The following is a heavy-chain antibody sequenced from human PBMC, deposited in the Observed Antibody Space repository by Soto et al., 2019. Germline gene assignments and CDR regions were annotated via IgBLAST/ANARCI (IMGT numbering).Heavy chain of an antibody. V-gene: IGHV4-4*02. CDR1: GDSISSSNW. CDR2: IYHSGST. Sequence: QVQLQESGPGLVKPSGTLSLTCAVSGDSISSSNWWSWVRQPPGKGLEWIGEIYHSGSTNYNPSLKSRFTISVDKSKNQFSLHLNSVTAPDTAVYYCARHSGSYSRDYWGQGTLVTVSS. D-gene: IGHD1-26*01. CDR3: ARHSGSYSRDY. J-gene: IGHJ4*02.